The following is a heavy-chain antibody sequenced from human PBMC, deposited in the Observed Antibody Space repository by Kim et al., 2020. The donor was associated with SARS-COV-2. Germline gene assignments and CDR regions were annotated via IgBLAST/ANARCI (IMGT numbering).Heavy chain of an antibody. V-gene: IGHV3-33*01. CDR1: GFTFSSYG. D-gene: IGHD3-22*01. CDR3: ARESEDGYYYDSSGYPYFDY. CDR2: IWYDGSNK. J-gene: IGHJ4*02. Sequence: GGSLRLSCAASGFTFSSYGMHWVRQAPGKGLEWVAVIWYDGSNKYYADSVKGRFTISRDNSKNTLYLQMNSLRAEDTAVYYCARESEDGYYYDSSGYPYFDYWGQGTLVTVSS.